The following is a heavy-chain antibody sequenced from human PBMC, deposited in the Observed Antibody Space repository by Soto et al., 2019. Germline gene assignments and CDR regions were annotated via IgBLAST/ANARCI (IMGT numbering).Heavy chain of an antibody. CDR1: GFTFSSYG. J-gene: IGHJ6*02. V-gene: IGHV3-30*18. Sequence: GGSLRLSCAASGFTFSSYGMHWVRQAPGKGLEWVAVISYDGSNKYYADSVKGRFTISRDNSKNTLYLQMNSLRAEDTAVYYCAKDGFGVTSRQGVDVWGQGTTVTVSS. CDR3: AKDGFGVTSRQGVDV. D-gene: IGHD3-3*01. CDR2: ISYDGSNK.